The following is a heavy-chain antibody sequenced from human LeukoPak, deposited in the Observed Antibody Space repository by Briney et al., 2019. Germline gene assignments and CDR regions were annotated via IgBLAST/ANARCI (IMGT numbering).Heavy chain of an antibody. Sequence: SVKVSCKASGGTFSSYAISWVRQAPGQGLEWMGRIIPILGIANYAQKFQGRVTITADKSTSTAYMELSSLRSEDTAVYYCARAIGWQGYDYWGQGTLVTVSS. V-gene: IGHV1-69*04. D-gene: IGHD6-19*01. CDR3: ARAIGWQGYDY. CDR1: GGTFSSYA. J-gene: IGHJ4*02. CDR2: IIPILGIA.